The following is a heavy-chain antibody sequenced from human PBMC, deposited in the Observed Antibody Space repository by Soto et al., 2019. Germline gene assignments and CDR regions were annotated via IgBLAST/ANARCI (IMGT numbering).Heavy chain of an antibody. Sequence: VQLEESGGGLVQPGGSLRLSCAASGFTFSNYWMHWVRQGPGKGLVWVSRINGDGSSTNYADSVKGRFTISRDSAKNTVYLQMNSLRAEDTAVYYCARGLRGYYGKDVWGPGTTVTVSS. D-gene: IGHD3-10*01. CDR1: GFTFSNYW. J-gene: IGHJ6*02. CDR2: INGDGSST. CDR3: ARGLRGYYGKDV. V-gene: IGHV3-74*01.